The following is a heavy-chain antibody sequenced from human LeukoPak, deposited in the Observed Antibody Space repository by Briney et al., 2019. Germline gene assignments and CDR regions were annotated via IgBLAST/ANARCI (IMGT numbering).Heavy chain of an antibody. CDR1: GGSISSSSYY. J-gene: IGHJ6*03. Sequence: PSETLSLTCTGSGGSISSSSYYWSWIRQPPGKGLEGIGSIYYSGSTYYNPSLKSRVTISVDTSKNHVSLKLSSVTAAATAVYYCARRIRSGFYYYYMDVWGKGTTVTVSS. CDR3: ARRIRSGFYYYYMDV. D-gene: IGHD2-15*01. V-gene: IGHV4-39*07. CDR2: IYYSGST.